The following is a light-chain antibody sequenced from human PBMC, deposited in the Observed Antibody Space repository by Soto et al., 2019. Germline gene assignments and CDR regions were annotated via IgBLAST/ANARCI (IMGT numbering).Light chain of an antibody. J-gene: IGKJ5*01. CDR1: QSVSSN. CDR3: QQRNNWRDT. Sequence: EMVLTHSPGTLSLSPGERATLSFRASQSVSSNLAWYQQKPGQAPRLLMYETSRRATGIPARFSGSGSGTDFTLTISSLEPEDFAVYYCQQRNNWRDTFGQGTRLEIK. V-gene: IGKV3-11*01. CDR2: ETS.